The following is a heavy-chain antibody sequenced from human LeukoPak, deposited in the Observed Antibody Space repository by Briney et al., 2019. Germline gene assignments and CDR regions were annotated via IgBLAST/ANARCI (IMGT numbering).Heavy chain of an antibody. J-gene: IGHJ5*02. CDR3: ARVEVLTPSLGFDP. V-gene: IGHV1-2*02. Sequence: ASVKVSCKASGYTFTGYYMHWVRQAPGQGLEWMGWINPNSGGTNYAQKFQGRVTMTRDTSISTAYMELSRLRSDDTAVYYCARVEVLTPSLGFDPWGQGTLVTVSS. D-gene: IGHD1-7*01. CDR1: GYTFTGYY. CDR2: INPNSGGT.